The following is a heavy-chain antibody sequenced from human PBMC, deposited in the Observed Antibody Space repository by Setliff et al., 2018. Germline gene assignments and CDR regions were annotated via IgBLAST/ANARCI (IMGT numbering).Heavy chain of an antibody. V-gene: IGHV4-61*09. CDR2: IYTFWST. CDR3: ARAHTWSLPNDNSGYPGWFDP. D-gene: IGHD3-22*01. J-gene: IGHJ5*02. CDR1: GDSISSRTYY. Sequence: KPSETLSLTCTVSGDSISSRTYYWSWIRQPAGKGLEWIGHIYTFWSTIYNPSLKSRLTISLDTSKNQFSLTLSSVTAADTAVYYCARAHTWSLPNDNSGYPGWFDPWGQGALVTVSS.